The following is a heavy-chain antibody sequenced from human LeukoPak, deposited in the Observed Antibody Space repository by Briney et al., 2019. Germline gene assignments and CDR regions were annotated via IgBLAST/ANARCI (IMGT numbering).Heavy chain of an antibody. D-gene: IGHD2-21*02. J-gene: IGHJ4*02. CDR1: GFSRSTSGVG. CDR2: IYCLDDK. CDR3: AHLAYCGGDCYTDLYYFDY. V-gene: IGHV2-5*01. Sequence: SGPTLVKPTQTLTLTCTFSGFSRSTSGVGEGLIRQPPGKALEWLALIYCLDDKRYSPSLKSRLTITKDTSKNQVVLTMTNMDPVDTATYYCAHLAYCGGDCYTDLYYFDYWGQGTLVTVSS.